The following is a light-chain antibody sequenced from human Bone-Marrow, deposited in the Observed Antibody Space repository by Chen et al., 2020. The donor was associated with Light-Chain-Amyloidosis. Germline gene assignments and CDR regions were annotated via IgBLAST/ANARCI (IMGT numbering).Light chain of an antibody. J-gene: IGLJ3*02. CDR3: QVWERSSDRPV. V-gene: IGLV3-21*02. CDR1: NIGSTS. CDR2: DDS. Sequence: SYVLTQPSSVSVAPGQTATIACGGNNIGSTSVHWYQQTPGQAPLLVVYDDSDRPSGIPERVSGSNSGSTATLTISRVEAGDEADDYCQVWERSSDRPVFGGGTKLTVL.